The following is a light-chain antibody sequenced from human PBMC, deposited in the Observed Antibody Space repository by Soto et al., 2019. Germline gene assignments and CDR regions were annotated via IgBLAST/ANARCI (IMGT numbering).Light chain of an antibody. J-gene: IGKJ2*01. CDR3: QQSSNSPMYA. CDR2: AAS. Sequence: DIQLTQSPSSLSASVGDRVTITCRASQSIAFYVNWFQQTPGRAPRLLIYAASSLQSGVPSRFSGSGSGADFTLTINSLQPEDSATYFCQQSSNSPMYAFGQGTK. CDR1: QSIAFY. V-gene: IGKV1-39*01.